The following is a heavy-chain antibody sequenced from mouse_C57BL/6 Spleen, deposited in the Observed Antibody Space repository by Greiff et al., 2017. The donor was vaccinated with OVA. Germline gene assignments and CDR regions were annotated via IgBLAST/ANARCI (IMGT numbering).Heavy chain of an antibody. V-gene: IGHV1-53*01. D-gene: IGHD2-2*01. J-gene: IGHJ4*01. CDR2: INPSNGGT. Sequence: QVQLQQSGTELVKPGASVKLSCKASGYTFTSYWMHWVKQRPGQGLEWIGNINPSNGGTNYNEKFKSKATLTVDKSSSTAYMQLSSLTSEDSAVYYCARSMVRVYAMDYWGQGTSVTVSS. CDR1: GYTFTSYW. CDR3: ARSMVRVYAMDY.